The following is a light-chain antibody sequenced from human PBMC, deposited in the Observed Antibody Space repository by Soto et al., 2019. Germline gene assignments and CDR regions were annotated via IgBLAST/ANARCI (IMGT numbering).Light chain of an antibody. CDR3: QQYYSFPFA. Sequence: VISMTQAPSLLSASTGDRVTISCRMSQDIKNYLAWYPQRPGKAPALLVYSASTLQNGVPSRFSVSWSGTDFTLTISRLQSADFATYDCQQYYSFPFAFGPGTKGDV. V-gene: IGKV1D-8*01. CDR1: QDIKNY. CDR2: SAS. J-gene: IGKJ3*01.